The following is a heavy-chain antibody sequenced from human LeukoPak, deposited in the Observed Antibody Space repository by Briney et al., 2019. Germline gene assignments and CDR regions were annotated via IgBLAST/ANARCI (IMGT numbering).Heavy chain of an antibody. V-gene: IGHV3-30*03. CDR2: ISYDGSNK. CDR3: ARAPFWSGSPGYFDY. J-gene: IGHJ4*02. D-gene: IGHD3-3*01. CDR1: GFTFSSYS. Sequence: GGSLRLSCAASGFTFSSYSMNWVRQAPGKGLEWVAVISYDGSNKYYADSVKGRFTISRDNSKNTLYLQMNSLRAEDTAVYYCARAPFWSGSPGYFDYWGQGTLVTVSS.